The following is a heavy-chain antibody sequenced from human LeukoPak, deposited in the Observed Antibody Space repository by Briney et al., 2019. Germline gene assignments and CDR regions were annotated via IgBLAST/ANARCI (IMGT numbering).Heavy chain of an antibody. CDR2: IYSAGST. CDR3: ATYSTSTAFDY. Sequence: HPGGSLRLSCTVSGFTVSSNSMSWVRQAPGKGLEWVSFIYSAGSTHYSDSVKGRFTISRDNAKNSLFLQMNSLRAEDTAVYYCATYSTSTAFDYWGQGTLVTVSS. CDR1: GFTVSSNS. D-gene: IGHD6-6*01. J-gene: IGHJ4*02. V-gene: IGHV3-53*01.